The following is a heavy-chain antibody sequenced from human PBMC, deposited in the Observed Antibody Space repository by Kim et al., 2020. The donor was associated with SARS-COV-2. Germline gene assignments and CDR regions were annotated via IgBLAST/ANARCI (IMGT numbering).Heavy chain of an antibody. J-gene: IGHJ6*03. CDR1: GFTFGDYA. CDR3: TRISEVAGTDYYYYMDV. CDR2: IRSKAYGGTT. V-gene: IGHV3-49*04. D-gene: IGHD6-19*01. Sequence: GGSLRLSCTVSGFTFGDYAMSWVRQAPGKGLEWVGFIRSKAYGGTTEYAASVKGRFTISRDDSKSIAYLQMNSLKTEDTAVYYCTRISEVAGTDYYYYMDVWGKGTTVTVSS.